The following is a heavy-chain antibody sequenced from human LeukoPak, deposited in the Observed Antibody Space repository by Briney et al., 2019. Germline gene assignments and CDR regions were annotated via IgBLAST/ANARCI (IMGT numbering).Heavy chain of an antibody. CDR3: ARNSGNYAFDY. V-gene: IGHV4-34*01. Sequence: SETLSLTCAVYGGSFSGYCWSWIRQPPGKGLEWIGEINHSGSTNYNPSLKSRVTISVDTSKNQFSLKLSSVTAADTAAYYCARNSGNYAFDYWGQGTLVTVSS. J-gene: IGHJ4*02. D-gene: IGHD3-22*01. CDR1: GGSFSGYC. CDR2: INHSGST.